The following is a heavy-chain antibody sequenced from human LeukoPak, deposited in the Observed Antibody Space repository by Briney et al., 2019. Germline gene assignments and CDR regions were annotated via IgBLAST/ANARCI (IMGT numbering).Heavy chain of an antibody. V-gene: IGHV3-53*01. CDR3: ARGSGMTIVISPGAFDI. Sequence: GGSLRLSCEASGLTVSSNYMSWVRQAPGKGLEWVSVIYSGGNAYYADSVKGRFTLSRDNSKNTLYLQMNSLRAEDTAVYYCARGSGMTIVISPGAFDIWGQGTMVTVSS. CDR2: IYSGGNA. D-gene: IGHD3-22*01. J-gene: IGHJ3*02. CDR1: GLTVSSNY.